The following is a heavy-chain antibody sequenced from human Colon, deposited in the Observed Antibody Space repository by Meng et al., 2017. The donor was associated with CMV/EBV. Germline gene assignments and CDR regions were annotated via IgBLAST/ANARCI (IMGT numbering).Heavy chain of an antibody. CDR1: DDSIRSYY. D-gene: IGHD3-16*02. Sequence: SETLSLTCTVSDDSIRSYYWTWVRQTPERGLQWIGYIYHSETYDSGSTNYNPSLKSRVTMSLDTAKSQVSLSLASATAADTAVYYCVRGGDLASQLPHGFDYWGPGALVTLL. J-gene: IGHJ4*02. V-gene: IGHV4-59*01. CDR2: IYHSETYDSGST. CDR3: VRGGDLASQLPHGFDY.